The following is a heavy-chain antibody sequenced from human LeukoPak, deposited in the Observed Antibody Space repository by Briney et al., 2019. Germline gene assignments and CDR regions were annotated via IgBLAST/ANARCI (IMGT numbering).Heavy chain of an antibody. J-gene: IGHJ4*02. D-gene: IGHD5-24*01. CDR1: GGSISSDTYY. Sequence: SETLSLTCTVSGGSISSDTYYWGWIRQPPGKGLEWIGSVYYSGSTYYNPSLKSRVTISVDTSKNQLSLKVTSVTAADTAVYYCARHGYNPFDFDYWGQGSLVTVSS. CDR2: VYYSGST. CDR3: ARHGYNPFDFDY. V-gene: IGHV4-39*01.